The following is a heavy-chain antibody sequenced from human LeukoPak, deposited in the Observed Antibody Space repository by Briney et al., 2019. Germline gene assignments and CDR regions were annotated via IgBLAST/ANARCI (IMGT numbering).Heavy chain of an antibody. V-gene: IGHV1-2*02. CDR2: INPNSGGT. CDR3: ARSSRLGPYYYYMDV. D-gene: IGHD2-21*01. Sequence: ASVKVSCKASGYTFTTYYMHWVRQAPGQGLEWMGWINPNSGGTNYAQKFQGRVTMARDTSISTAYMELSRLRSDDTAVYYCARSSRLGPYYYYMDVWGKGTTVTVSS. CDR1: GYTFTTYY. J-gene: IGHJ6*03.